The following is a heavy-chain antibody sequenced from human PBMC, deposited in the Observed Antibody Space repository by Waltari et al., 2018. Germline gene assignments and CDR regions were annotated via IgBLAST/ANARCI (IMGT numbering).Heavy chain of an antibody. J-gene: IGHJ5*02. CDR3: ARVNLGATAANNWFDP. V-gene: IGHV4-39*01. D-gene: IGHD6-13*01. Sequence: HLQLQESGPGLVKPSETLSLTCVVPGGSISNFNYYWGWIRQPPGKGLEWIASIYYSGTTYYNPSLKSRVTISVETSKNQFSLRLNSVTAADTAIYYCARVNLGATAANNWFDPWGQGTLVTVSS. CDR1: GGSISNFNYY. CDR2: IYYSGTT.